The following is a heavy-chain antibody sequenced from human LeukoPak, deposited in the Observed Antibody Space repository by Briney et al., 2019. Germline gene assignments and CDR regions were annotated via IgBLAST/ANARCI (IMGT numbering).Heavy chain of an antibody. D-gene: IGHD5-18*01. V-gene: IGHV3-66*02. CDR3: VRGGIHLWWNFDY. Sequence: GGSLRLSCEASGFTFSAYAMTWVRQAPGKGLEWVSSIGSDNKPHYSESVKGRFTISRDNSKNTLYLQMNSLRVEDTAVYYCVRGGIHLWWNFDYWGQGTLVTVSS. J-gene: IGHJ4*02. CDR2: IGSDNKP. CDR1: GFTFSAYA.